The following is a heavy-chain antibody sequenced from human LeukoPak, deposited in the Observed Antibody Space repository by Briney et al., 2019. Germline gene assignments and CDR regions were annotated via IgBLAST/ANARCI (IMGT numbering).Heavy chain of an antibody. D-gene: IGHD3-10*01. J-gene: IGHJ5*02. CDR3: AGGGVGDYYGSSSKPRNNWFDP. Sequence: SETLSLTCTVSGGSISSGSYYWSWIRQPAGKGLEWIGRIYTSGSTNYNPSLKSRVTISVDTSKNQFSLKLSSVTAADTAVYYCAGGGVGDYYGSSSKPRNNWFDPWGQGTLVTVSS. V-gene: IGHV4-61*02. CDR2: IYTSGST. CDR1: GGSISSGSYY.